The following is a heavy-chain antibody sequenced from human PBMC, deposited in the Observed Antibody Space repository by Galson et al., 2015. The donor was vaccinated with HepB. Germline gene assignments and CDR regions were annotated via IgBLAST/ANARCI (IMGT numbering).Heavy chain of an antibody. CDR1: GASISSRNW. V-gene: IGHV4-4*02. CDR2: IYHTGTT. CDR3: ASLGYCGGEHDCYSTS. D-gene: IGHD2-21*01. Sequence: SETLSLTCTVSGASISSRNWWTWVRQAPGKGLEWIGEIYHTGTTNYNPSVKSRVTISIDTSKKYFFLDLNSVTAADTATYYCASLGYCGGEHDCYSTSWGQGTLVTVSS. J-gene: IGHJ5*02.